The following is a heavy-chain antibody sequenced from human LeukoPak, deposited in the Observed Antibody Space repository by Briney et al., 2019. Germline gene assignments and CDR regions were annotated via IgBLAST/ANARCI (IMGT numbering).Heavy chain of an antibody. V-gene: IGHV4-59*12. CDR3: AREDYYDSSGYFPLGAFDI. CDR2: IYYSGST. CDR1: GGSISSYY. D-gene: IGHD3-22*01. Sequence: SETLSLTCTVSGGSISSYYWSWIRQPPGKGLEWIGYIYYSGSTNYNPSLKSRVTISVDTSKNQFSLKLSSVTAADTAVYYCAREDYYDSSGYFPLGAFDIWGQGTMVTVSS. J-gene: IGHJ3*02.